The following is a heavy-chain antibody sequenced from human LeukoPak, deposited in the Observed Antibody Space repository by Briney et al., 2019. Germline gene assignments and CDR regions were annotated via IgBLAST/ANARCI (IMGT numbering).Heavy chain of an antibody. V-gene: IGHV3-13*01. CDR2: IGTAGDT. D-gene: IGHD1-7*01. Sequence: PGGSLRLSCAASGFTFSSYDMHWVRQATGKGLEWVSAIGTAGDTYYPGSVKGRFTISRENAKNSLYLQMNSLRAGDTAVYYCAGGRTYSYYMDVWGKGTTVTISS. CDR3: AGGRTYSYYMDV. CDR1: GFTFSSYD. J-gene: IGHJ6*03.